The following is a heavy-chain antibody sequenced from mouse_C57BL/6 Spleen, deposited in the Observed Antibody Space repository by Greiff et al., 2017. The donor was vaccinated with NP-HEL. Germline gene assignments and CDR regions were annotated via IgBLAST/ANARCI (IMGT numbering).Heavy chain of an antibody. CDR1: GYAFSSSW. J-gene: IGHJ3*01. CDR2: IYPGDGDT. Sequence: VQLQQSGPELVKPGASVKISCKASGYAFSSSWMNWVKQRPGKGLEWIGRIYPGDGDTNYTGKFKGKATLTADKFFNTAYMQLSGLTSEDSAVYDCEGHWDEAYWGQGTLVTVSA. D-gene: IGHD4-1*01. CDR3: EGHWDEAY. V-gene: IGHV1-82*01.